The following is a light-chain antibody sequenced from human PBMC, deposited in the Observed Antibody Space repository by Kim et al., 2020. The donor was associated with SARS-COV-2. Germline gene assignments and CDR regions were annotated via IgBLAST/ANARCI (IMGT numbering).Light chain of an antibody. V-gene: IGLV3-1*01. Sequence: SPGQTANFTCSGYKLGDRYVCWYQLKPGPSPVLVLHQDSKRPSGIPERFSGFNSGNTATLTISGAQTVDEAEYYCQAWDSSSALHVFGTGTKVTVL. CDR3: QAWDSSSALHV. J-gene: IGLJ1*01. CDR1: KLGDRY. CDR2: QDS.